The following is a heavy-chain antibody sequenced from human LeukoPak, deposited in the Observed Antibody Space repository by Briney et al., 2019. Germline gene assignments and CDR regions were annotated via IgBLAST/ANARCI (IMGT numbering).Heavy chain of an antibody. V-gene: IGHV1-2*02. J-gene: IGHJ6*04. D-gene: IGHD2-2*01. CDR3: AKARGLYCSSTSCYDCDV. Sequence: SVKVSCKASGYTFTGYYMHWVRQAPGQGLEWMGWINPNSGGTNYAQKFQGRVTLTRDTSITTAYMELNRLRSDDTAVYYCAKARGLYCSSTSCYDCDVWGKGTTVTVSS. CDR1: GYTFTGYY. CDR2: INPNSGGT.